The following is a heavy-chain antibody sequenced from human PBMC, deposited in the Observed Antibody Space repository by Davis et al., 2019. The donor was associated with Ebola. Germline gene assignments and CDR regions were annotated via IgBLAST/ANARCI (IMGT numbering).Heavy chain of an antibody. Sequence: GESLKISCAASGFTFSSYSMNWVRQAPGKGLDWVSYISSSSSTIYYADSVKGRFTISRDNAKNSLYLQMNSLRDEDTAVYYCARDLSADYYGMDVWGQGTTVTVSS. CDR2: ISSSSSTI. CDR1: GFTFSSYS. V-gene: IGHV3-48*02. J-gene: IGHJ6*02. D-gene: IGHD3-16*02. CDR3: ARDLSADYYGMDV.